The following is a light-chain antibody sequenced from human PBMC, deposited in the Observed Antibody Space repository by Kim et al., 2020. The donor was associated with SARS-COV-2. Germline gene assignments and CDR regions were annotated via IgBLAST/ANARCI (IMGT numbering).Light chain of an antibody. CDR2: LNSDGSH. CDR1: SGHSSYA. CDR3: QTWGTGIHWV. V-gene: IGLV4-69*01. J-gene: IGLJ3*02. Sequence: VKLTCTLSSGHSSYAIAWHQQQPEKGPRYLMKLNSDGSHSKGDGIPVRFSGSSSGAERYLTISSLQSEDEADYYCQTWGTGIHWVFGGGTQLTVL.